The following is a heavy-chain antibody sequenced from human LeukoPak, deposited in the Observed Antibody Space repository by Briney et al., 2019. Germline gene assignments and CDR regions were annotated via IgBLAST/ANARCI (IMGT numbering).Heavy chain of an antibody. V-gene: IGHV3-23*01. CDR3: ARTTRILGASLVDY. CDR2: ISGSAITT. D-gene: IGHD1-26*01. CDR1: GFYFDYYA. J-gene: IGHJ4*02. Sequence: GGSLRLSCAASGFYFDYYAMSWVRQPPGQGLEWVSTISGSAITTFYADAVKGRFTISRDNSQNTLFLQMNSLRADDTAVYHCARTTRILGASLVDYWAQGIQVTVSS.